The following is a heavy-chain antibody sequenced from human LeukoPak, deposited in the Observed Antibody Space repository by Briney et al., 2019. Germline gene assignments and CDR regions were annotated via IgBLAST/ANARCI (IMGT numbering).Heavy chain of an antibody. D-gene: IGHD4-17*01. Sequence: SETLSLTCTVSGGSLSNYYWSWIRQPPGKGLEWIGYIYYSGSINYNPSLKSRVTISVDMSKNQFSLQLSSVTAADTAVYYCARQSRDGDYIAKLFDYWGQGTLVTVSS. V-gene: IGHV4-59*08. CDR3: ARQSRDGDYIAKLFDY. CDR1: GGSLSNYY. J-gene: IGHJ4*02. CDR2: IYYSGSI.